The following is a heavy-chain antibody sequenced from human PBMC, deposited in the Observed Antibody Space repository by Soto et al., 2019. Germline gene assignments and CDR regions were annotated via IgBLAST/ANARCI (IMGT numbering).Heavy chain of an antibody. V-gene: IGHV3-23*01. Sequence: GGSLRLSCAASGFTVSNIYMTWVRQAPGKGLEWVSDIIDSGASTYYADSVKGRFTISRDNSKSTLYLQMNSLRAEDTALYYCAKGRSYYYYYGVDVWGQGTTVTVSS. CDR1: GFTVSNIY. CDR2: IIDSGAST. CDR3: AKGRSYYYYYGVDV. J-gene: IGHJ6*02.